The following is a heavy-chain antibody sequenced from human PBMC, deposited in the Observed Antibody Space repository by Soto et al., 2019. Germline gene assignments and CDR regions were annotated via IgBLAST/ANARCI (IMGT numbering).Heavy chain of an antibody. Sequence: QVQVVESGGGVVQPGRSLRLSCGASGFNFSTYGMHWVRQAPGKGLEWVAVISYDGVNKYSAGSVRGRFTIFRDNSKNTLYLQMNSLRAEDTAVYYCAKGLVGYVFGVQDYFFGMDVWGQGTTVTVSS. CDR2: ISYDGVNK. J-gene: IGHJ6*02. D-gene: IGHD1-26*01. V-gene: IGHV3-30*18. CDR3: AKGLVGYVFGVQDYFFGMDV. CDR1: GFNFSTYG.